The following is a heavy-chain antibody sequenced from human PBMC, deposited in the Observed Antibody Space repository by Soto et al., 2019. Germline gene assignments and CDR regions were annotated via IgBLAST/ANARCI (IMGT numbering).Heavy chain of an antibody. CDR2: IDGSGGTT. Sequence: GGSLRLSCAASGFPFSSTDMTWVRQAPGKGLEWVSTIDGSGGTTYYADSVKGRFTISRDNSINTVFLQMNSLRADDTALYFCAKNSGWFNTWGQGALVTVS. J-gene: IGHJ5*02. D-gene: IGHD3-10*01. CDR1: GFPFSSTD. CDR3: AKNSGWFNT. V-gene: IGHV3-23*01.